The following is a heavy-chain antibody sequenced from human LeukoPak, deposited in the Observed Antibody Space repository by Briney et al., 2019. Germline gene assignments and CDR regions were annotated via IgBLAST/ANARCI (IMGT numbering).Heavy chain of an antibody. CDR3: ARSSWIRYLVDY. D-gene: IGHD5-18*01. J-gene: IGHJ4*02. Sequence: PSQTLSLTCTVSGGSISSGGYYWSWIRQHPGKGLEWIGYIYYSGSTYYNPSLKSRVTISVDTSKNQFSLKLSSVTAADTAVYYCARSSWIRYLVDYWGQGTLVTVSS. V-gene: IGHV4-31*03. CDR2: IYYSGST. CDR1: GGSISSGGYY.